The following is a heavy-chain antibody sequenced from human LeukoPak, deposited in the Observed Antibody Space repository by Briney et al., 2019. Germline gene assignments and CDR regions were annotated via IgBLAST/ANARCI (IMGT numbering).Heavy chain of an antibody. CDR1: GGSISSYY. CDR3: ARDDGSGSYYDWFDP. Sequence: SETLSLTCTVSGGSISSYYWSWIRQPPGKGLEWIGYIYYSGSTNYNPSLKSRVTISVDTSKNQFSLKLSSVTAADTAVYYCARDDGSGSYYDWFDPWGQGTLVTVSS. J-gene: IGHJ5*02. CDR2: IYYSGST. D-gene: IGHD3-10*01. V-gene: IGHV4-59*01.